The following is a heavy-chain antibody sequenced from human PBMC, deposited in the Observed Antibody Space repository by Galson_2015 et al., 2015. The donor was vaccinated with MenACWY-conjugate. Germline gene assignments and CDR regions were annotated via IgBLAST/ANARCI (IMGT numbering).Heavy chain of an antibody. CDR2: IKEDGTDK. Sequence: SLRLSCAASGFTFSNYWMTWVRQAPGKGLEWLTKIKEDGTDKYYVDSVRGRFTISRDNAKNSLYPQMNSLRDDDTAVYYCAREDFYRCDYWGQGTLVTVSS. D-gene: IGHD2/OR15-2a*01. CDR3: AREDFYRCDY. V-gene: IGHV3-7*03. CDR1: GFTFSNYW. J-gene: IGHJ4*02.